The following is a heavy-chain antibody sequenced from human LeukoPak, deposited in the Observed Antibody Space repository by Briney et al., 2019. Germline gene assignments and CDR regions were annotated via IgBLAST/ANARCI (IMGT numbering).Heavy chain of an antibody. CDR1: GFTFSSYA. Sequence: GGSLRLSCAASGFTFSSYAMSWVHQAPGKGLEWVSAISGSGGSTYYADSVKGRFTTSRDNSKNTLYLQMNSLRAEDTAVCYCAKAQGFGVVIHPPNYYYYGMDVWGQGTTVTVSS. D-gene: IGHD3-3*01. V-gene: IGHV3-23*01. J-gene: IGHJ6*02. CDR3: AKAQGFGVVIHPPNYYYYGMDV. CDR2: ISGSGGST.